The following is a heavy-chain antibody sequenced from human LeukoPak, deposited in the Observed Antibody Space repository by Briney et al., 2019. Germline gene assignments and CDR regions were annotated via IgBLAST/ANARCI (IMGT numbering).Heavy chain of an antibody. V-gene: IGHV4-39*01. CDR2: VHSSGST. Sequence: SETLSLTCSVSGGSISSSSYFWGWIRQPPGEGLEWIASVHSSGSTYYNPSLKTRVTISTDTSKNQFSLDLSSVTAADTAVYYCTSGIGSGSYWDWGQGTLVIVSS. CDR1: GGSISSSSYF. CDR3: TSGIGSGSYWD. J-gene: IGHJ4*02. D-gene: IGHD3-10*01.